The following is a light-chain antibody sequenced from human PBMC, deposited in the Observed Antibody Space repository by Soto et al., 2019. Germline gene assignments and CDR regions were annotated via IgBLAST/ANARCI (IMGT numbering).Light chain of an antibody. CDR3: QQYNNWPPAT. J-gene: IGKJ5*01. CDR1: QSISSN. CDR2: GAS. Sequence: EIVLTQSPGTLSXXPXXXXTXXXRASQSISSNLAWYQQKPGQAPRLLIYGASTRATGIPARFSGSGSGTEFTLTISSLQSEDFAVYYCQQYNNWPPATFGQGTRLEIK. V-gene: IGKV3D-15*01.